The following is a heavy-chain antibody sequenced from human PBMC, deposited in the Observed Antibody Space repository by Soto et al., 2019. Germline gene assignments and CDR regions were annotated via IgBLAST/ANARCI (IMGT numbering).Heavy chain of an antibody. CDR1: GYTFTNYG. CDR3: ARGVGSGSYYNHYNWFDP. V-gene: IGHV1-18*01. D-gene: IGHD3-10*01. CDR2: ISAYNGNT. Sequence: ASVKVSCKASGYTFTNYGISWVRQAPGQGLEWMGWISAYNGNTKYAQKFQGRVTMTTDTSTSTAYMELRSLRSDDTAVYYCARGVGSGSYYNHYNWFDPWGQGTLVTVSS. J-gene: IGHJ5*02.